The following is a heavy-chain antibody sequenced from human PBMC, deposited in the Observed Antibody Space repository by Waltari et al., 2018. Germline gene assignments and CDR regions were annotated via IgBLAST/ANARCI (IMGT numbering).Heavy chain of an antibody. Sequence: EEQLVESGGDLVQPGGSLRLSCVGSGFNFSNAWMNWVRQAPGKGLDGVGRVKSKANGETIDYAAPVKGRVTISRDDSKNTVYLQMNSLKIEDTAVYYCATGGYFFDYWGQGTLFTVSS. CDR1: GFNFSNAW. V-gene: IGHV3-15*07. D-gene: IGHD6-13*01. J-gene: IGHJ4*02. CDR3: ATGGYFFDY. CDR2: VKSKANGETI.